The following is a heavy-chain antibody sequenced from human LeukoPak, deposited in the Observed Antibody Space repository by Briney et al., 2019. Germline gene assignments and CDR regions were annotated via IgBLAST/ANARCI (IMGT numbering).Heavy chain of an antibody. CDR1: GYTFISHA. Sequence: ASVKVSCKASGYTFISHAITWVRQAPGQGLEWMGWINPNSGGTNYAQKFQGRVTMTRDTSISTAYMELSRLRSDDTAVYYCARVRTYYDILTGYSGAKAFDYWGQGTLVTVSS. CDR2: INPNSGGT. CDR3: ARVRTYYDILTGYSGAKAFDY. V-gene: IGHV1-2*02. D-gene: IGHD3-9*01. J-gene: IGHJ4*02.